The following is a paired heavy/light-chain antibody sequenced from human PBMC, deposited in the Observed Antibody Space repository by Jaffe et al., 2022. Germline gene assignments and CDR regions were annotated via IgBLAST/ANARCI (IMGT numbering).Heavy chain of an antibody. V-gene: IGHV4-30-2*01. CDR2: IYHSGST. CDR1: GGSISSGGYS. J-gene: IGHJ6*03. CDR3: ARRGRYCSSTSCYLDYYYYMDV. Sequence: QLQLQESGSGLVKPSQTLSLTCAVSGGSISSGGYSWSWIRQPPGKGLEWIGYIYHSGSTYYNPSLKSRVTISVDRSKNQFSLKLSSVTAADTAVYYCARRGRYCSSTSCYLDYYYYMDVWGKGTTVTVSS. D-gene: IGHD2-2*01.
Light chain of an antibody. Sequence: EIVMTQSPATLSVSPGERATLSCRASQSVSSNLAWYQQKPGQAPRLLIYGASTRATGIPARFSGSGSGTEFTLTISSLQSEDFAVYYCQQYNNWPTFGQGTKVEIK. CDR3: QQYNNWPT. V-gene: IGKV3-15*01. CDR2: GAS. CDR1: QSVSSN. J-gene: IGKJ1*01.